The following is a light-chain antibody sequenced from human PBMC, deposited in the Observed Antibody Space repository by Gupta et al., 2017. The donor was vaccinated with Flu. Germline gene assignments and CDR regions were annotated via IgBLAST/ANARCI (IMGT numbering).Light chain of an antibody. CDR2: GKT. Sequence: SSEXTQDPAVSVAXXQTVRITCQGDSLRSYYATWYQQKPGQAPVLVIYGKTNRPSGIPDRFSGSSSGNTASLTITGAQAEDEADYYCSSRDTSGNHPVVFGGGTKLTVL. CDR1: SLRSYY. J-gene: IGLJ3*02. V-gene: IGLV3-19*01. CDR3: SSRDTSGNHPVV.